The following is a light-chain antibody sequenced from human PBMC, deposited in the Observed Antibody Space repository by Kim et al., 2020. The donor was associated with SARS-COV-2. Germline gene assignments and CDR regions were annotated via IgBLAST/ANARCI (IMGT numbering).Light chain of an antibody. CDR1: RRGSS. CDR3: QQHGSSPIT. CDR2: GAF. J-gene: IGKJ5*01. Sequence: ALSPGERSTPSCRASRRGSSIAWYQQKPGQAPSLLIYGAFTRATGIPDRFSGSGSGTDFTLTISRLEPEDFAVYFCQQHGSSPITFGQGTRLEIK. V-gene: IGKV3-20*01.